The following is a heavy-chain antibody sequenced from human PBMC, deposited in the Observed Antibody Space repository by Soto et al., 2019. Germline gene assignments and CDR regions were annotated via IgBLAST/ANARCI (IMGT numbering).Heavy chain of an antibody. CDR3: AREVVKGILGSYGMDV. V-gene: IGHV4-4*07. CDR1: GGSISNYY. CDR2: IYTSGST. D-gene: IGHD3-16*01. J-gene: IGHJ6*02. Sequence: QVQLQESGPGLVKPSETLSLTCTVSGGSISNYYWSWIRQPAGKGLEWMGRIYTSGSTNYNPSLESRGTTSVDTSKNQFSLRLSSVTVADTAVYYCAREVVKGILGSYGMDVWGQGTTVTVSS.